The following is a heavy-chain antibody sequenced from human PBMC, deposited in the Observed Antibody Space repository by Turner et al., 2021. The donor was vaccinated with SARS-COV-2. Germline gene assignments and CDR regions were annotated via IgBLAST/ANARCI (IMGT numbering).Heavy chain of an antibody. J-gene: IGHJ5*02. V-gene: IGHV3-30-3*01. CDR1: GFTFSSYA. Sequence: QVQLVESGGGVVQPGRSLRLSCPASGFTFSSYAMHWVRQAPGKGLEWVAVISYDRNNKYYADSVKGRFTISRDNSKNKLYLQMNSLRAEDTAVYYCARDGYSSSSIGYNWFDPWGQGTLVTVSS. D-gene: IGHD6-6*01. CDR2: ISYDRNNK. CDR3: ARDGYSSSSIGYNWFDP.